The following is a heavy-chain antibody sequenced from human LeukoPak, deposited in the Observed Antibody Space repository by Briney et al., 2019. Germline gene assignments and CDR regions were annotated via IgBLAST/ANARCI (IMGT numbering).Heavy chain of an antibody. CDR2: ISYSGST. CDR3: ARAITMVRGVNYGMDV. D-gene: IGHD3-10*01. V-gene: IGHV4-59*01. CDR1: GGSISSYY. J-gene: IGHJ6*02. Sequence: SETLSLTCTVSGGSISSYYWSWIRQPPGKGLEWIGYISYSGSTNYNPSLKSRVTISVDTSKNQFSLKLSSVTAADTAVYYCARAITMVRGVNYGMDVWGQGTTVTVSS.